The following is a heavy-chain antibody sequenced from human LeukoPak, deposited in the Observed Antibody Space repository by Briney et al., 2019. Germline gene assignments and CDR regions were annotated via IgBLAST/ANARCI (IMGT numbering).Heavy chain of an antibody. V-gene: IGHV3-11*01. CDR1: GFTFSDYY. CDR2: ISSSGSTI. Sequence: GGSLRLSCAASGFTFSDYYMSWIRQAPGKGLERVSYISSSGSTIYYADSVKGRFTISRDNAKNSLYLQMNSLRAEDTAVYYCARDDCSGGSCYSDYWGQGTLVTVSS. CDR3: ARDDCSGGSCYSDY. D-gene: IGHD2-15*01. J-gene: IGHJ4*02.